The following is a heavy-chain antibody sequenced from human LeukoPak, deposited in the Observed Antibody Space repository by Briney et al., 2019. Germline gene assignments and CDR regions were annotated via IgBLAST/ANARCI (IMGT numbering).Heavy chain of an antibody. CDR3: AKADSSTWGYNWFDP. CDR1: GYTFTGYY. J-gene: IGHJ5*02. CDR2: INPNSGGT. D-gene: IGHD3-22*01. Sequence: AASVKVSCKASGYTFTGYYMHWVRQAPGQGLEWMGWINPNSGGTNYAQKFQGRVTMTRDTSISTAYMELSRLRSDDTAVYYCAKADSSTWGYNWFDPWGQGTLVTVSS. V-gene: IGHV1-2*02.